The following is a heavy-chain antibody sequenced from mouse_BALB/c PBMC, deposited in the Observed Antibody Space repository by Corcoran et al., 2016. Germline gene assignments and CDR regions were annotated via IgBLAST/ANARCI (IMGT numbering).Heavy chain of an antibody. V-gene: IGHV1S136*01. CDR2: INPYNDGT. CDR3: ARSWYDGFWYFDV. D-gene: IGHD2-14*01. CDR1: GYTFTSYV. Sequence: EVQLQHSGPELVKPGASVKMSCKASGYTFTSYVMHWVKQKPGQGLEWIGYINPYNDGTKYNEKFKGKATLTSDKSSSTAYMELSSLTSEDSAVYYCARSWYDGFWYFDVWGAGTTVTVSS. J-gene: IGHJ1*01.